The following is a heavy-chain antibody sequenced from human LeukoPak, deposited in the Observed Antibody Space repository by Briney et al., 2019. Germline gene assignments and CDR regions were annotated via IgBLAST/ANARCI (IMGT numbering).Heavy chain of an antibody. D-gene: IGHD5-24*01. J-gene: IGHJ4*02. CDR2: ISASGGST. CDR1: GFTFSSSA. V-gene: IGHV3-23*01. CDR3: ARDPHGYNSYFDY. Sequence: GGSLRLSCAASGFTFSSSAMSWVRQVPGKGLEWVSGISASGGSTYYADSVRGRFTISRDNSKNTLYVQMNSLRDEDTAVYYCARDPHGYNSYFDYWGQGTLVTVSS.